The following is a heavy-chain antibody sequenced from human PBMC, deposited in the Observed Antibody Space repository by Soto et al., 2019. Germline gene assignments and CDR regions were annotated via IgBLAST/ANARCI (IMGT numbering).Heavy chain of an antibody. CDR1: GLPFSSYE. V-gene: IGHV3-48*03. CDR2: ISRSGSTI. J-gene: IGHJ2*01. Sequence: GGSRILFCAASGLPFSSYEMNWVRQAPGKGLEWVSYISRSGSTIYYADSVKGRVTISRDNAKNSLYLQMNSLRAEDTAVYYCARDGRIRRPDWYFDLWGRGTLVTVSS. CDR3: ARDGRIRRPDWYFDL. D-gene: IGHD2-15*01.